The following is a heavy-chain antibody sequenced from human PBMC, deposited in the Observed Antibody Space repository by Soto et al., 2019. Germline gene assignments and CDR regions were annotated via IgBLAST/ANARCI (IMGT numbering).Heavy chain of an antibody. D-gene: IGHD2-2*01. Sequence: QVQLVQSGAEVKKPGSSVKVSCKASGGTFGSYAISWVRQAPGQGLEWMGGIIPIPGTANYEQKFQGRVTIAADASTSTAYMELSSLRSEDTAVYYCARSQGSSTSLEIYYYYYYGMDVWGQGTTVTVSS. CDR3: ARSQGSSTSLEIYYYYYYGMDV. CDR2: IIPIPGTA. V-gene: IGHV1-69*01. J-gene: IGHJ6*01. CDR1: GGTFGSYA.